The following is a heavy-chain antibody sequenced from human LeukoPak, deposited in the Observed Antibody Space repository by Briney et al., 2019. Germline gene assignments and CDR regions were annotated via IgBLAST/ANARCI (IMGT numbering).Heavy chain of an antibody. J-gene: IGHJ4*02. D-gene: IGHD2-21*02. CDR3: AKDRISIVVVTTIDY. CDR1: GFTFSWYG. Sequence: QTGGSLRLSCLGSGFTFSWYGMNWVRQAPGRGLEYVSAISKNGGNTYYVDSVKGRFTISRDNSKNTLYLQMNSLRVEDTAVYYCAKDRISIVVVTTIDYWGQGTLVTVSS. CDR2: ISKNGGNT. V-gene: IGHV3-64D*06.